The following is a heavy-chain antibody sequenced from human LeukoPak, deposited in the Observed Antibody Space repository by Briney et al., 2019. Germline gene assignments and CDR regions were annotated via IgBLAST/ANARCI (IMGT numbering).Heavy chain of an antibody. CDR1: GFTFSSYA. CDR2: ISGSAGST. CDR3: ARARVGATNN. Sequence: GGSLRLSCEASGFTFSSYAMSWVRQAPGKGLEWVSAISGSAGSTYYADSVKGRFTISRDNPKNTLYLQMNSLRAEDTAVYFFARARVGATNNGAQEPLATVPS. D-gene: IGHD1-26*01. J-gene: IGHJ4*02. V-gene: IGHV3-23*01.